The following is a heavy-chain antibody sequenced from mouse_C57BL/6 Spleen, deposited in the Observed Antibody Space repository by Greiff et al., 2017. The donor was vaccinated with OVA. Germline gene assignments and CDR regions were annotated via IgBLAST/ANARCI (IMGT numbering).Heavy chain of an antibody. J-gene: IGHJ4*01. V-gene: IGHV1-39*01. D-gene: IGHD2-4*01. CDR3: ATYDYDEAMDY. Sequence: LVASGASVKISCKASGYSFTDYNMNWVKQSNGKSLEWIGVINPNYGTTSYNQKFKGKATLTVDQSSSTAYMQLNSLTSEDSAVYYCATYDYDEAMDYWGQGTSVTVSS. CDR1: GYSFTDYN. CDR2: INPNYGTT.